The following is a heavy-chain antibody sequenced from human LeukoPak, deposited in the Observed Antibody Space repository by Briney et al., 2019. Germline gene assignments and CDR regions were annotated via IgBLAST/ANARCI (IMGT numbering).Heavy chain of an antibody. V-gene: IGHV3-48*03. CDR3: ARKTDHQTGGDY. J-gene: IGHJ4*02. D-gene: IGHD1-1*01. CDR2: ISSSGSTM. Sequence: GGSLRLSCAASGFTFSFYEMNWVRQAPGKGLEWVSYISSSGSTMYYADSVKGRFTISRDNAKNSLYLQMNSLRAEDTAVYYCARKTDHQTGGDYWGQGTLVTVSS. CDR1: GFTFSFYE.